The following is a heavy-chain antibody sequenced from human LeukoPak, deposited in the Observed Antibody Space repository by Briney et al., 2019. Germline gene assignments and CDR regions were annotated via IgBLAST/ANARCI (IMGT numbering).Heavy chain of an antibody. CDR3: AGLELRYFLDP. D-gene: IGHD3-9*01. CDR1: GGSISNYF. CDR2: IHSDGST. V-gene: IGHV4-4*07. J-gene: IGHJ5*02. Sequence: SETLSPTCTVSGGSISNYFWTWIRQPAGKGLEWIGRIHSDGSTNYNPSLQSRVTMSVDTSKNQFSLKLTSVTAADTAVYYCAGLELRYFLDPWGQGTLVTVSS.